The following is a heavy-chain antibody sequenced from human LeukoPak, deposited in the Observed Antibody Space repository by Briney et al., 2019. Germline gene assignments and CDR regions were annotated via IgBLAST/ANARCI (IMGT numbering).Heavy chain of an antibody. D-gene: IGHD3-22*01. CDR2: IYSGGST. CDR1: GFTFSSYW. J-gene: IGHJ4*02. CDR3: ARGYYDSSGPDGDYFDY. V-gene: IGHV3-53*01. Sequence: GGSLRLSCAASGFTFSSYWMSWVRQAPGKGLEWVSVIYSGGSTYYADSVKGRFTISRDNSKNTLYLQMNSLRAEDTAVYYCARGYYDSSGPDGDYFDYWGQGTLVTVSS.